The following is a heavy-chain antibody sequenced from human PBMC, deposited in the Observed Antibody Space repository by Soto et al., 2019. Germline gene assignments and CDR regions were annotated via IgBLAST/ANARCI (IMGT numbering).Heavy chain of an antibody. CDR1: GCSISSSNW. CDR3: ATSGYSSGWDKFDY. D-gene: IGHD6-19*01. Sequence: SETLSLTCAVSGCSISSSNWWSWVRQPPGKGLEWIGEIYHSGSTNYNPSLKSRVTISVDKSKNQFSLKLSSVTAADTAVYYCATSGYSSGWDKFDYWGQGTLVTVS. V-gene: IGHV4-4*02. J-gene: IGHJ4*02. CDR2: IYHSGST.